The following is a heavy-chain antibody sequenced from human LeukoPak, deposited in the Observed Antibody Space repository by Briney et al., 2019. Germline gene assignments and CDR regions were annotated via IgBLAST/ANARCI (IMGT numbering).Heavy chain of an antibody. D-gene: IGHD4-23*01. V-gene: IGHV1-69*13. Sequence: ASVKVSCKASGGDFSRYPISWVRQSPGQGLEWMGGIIPIFGTANYAQKFQGRVTITADESTSTAYMELSSLRSEDTAVYYCARELAGTVGYFDYWGQGTLVTVSS. CDR2: IIPIFGTA. CDR1: GGDFSRYP. J-gene: IGHJ4*02. CDR3: ARELAGTVGYFDY.